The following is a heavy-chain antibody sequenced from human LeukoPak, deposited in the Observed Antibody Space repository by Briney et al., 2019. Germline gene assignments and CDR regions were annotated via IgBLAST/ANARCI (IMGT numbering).Heavy chain of an antibody. D-gene: IGHD6-13*01. V-gene: IGHV4-31*03. CDR3: ARVSGQLATRVDY. CDR2: IYYSGST. J-gene: IGHJ4*02. CDR1: GGSISSGGYY. Sequence: PSQTLSLTCTVSGGSISSGGYYWSWIRQHPGKGLEWIGYIYYSGSTYYNPSLKSRVTISVDTSKNQFSLKLSSVTAADTAVYYCARVSGQLATRVDYWGQRTLVTVSS.